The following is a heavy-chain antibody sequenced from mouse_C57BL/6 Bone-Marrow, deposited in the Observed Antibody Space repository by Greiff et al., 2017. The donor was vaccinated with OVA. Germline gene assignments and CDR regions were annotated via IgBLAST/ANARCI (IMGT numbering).Heavy chain of an antibody. V-gene: IGHV1-15*01. CDR2: IDPETGGT. D-gene: IGHD1-1*01. CDR3: TSPYGSSYGWYFDN. Sequence: QVQLKQSGAELVRPGASVTLSCKASGYTFTDYEMHWVKQTPVHGLEWIGAIDPETGGTAYNQKFKGKAILTADTSSSTAYMELRSLTSEDSAVYYCTSPYGSSYGWYFDNWGQGTTLTVSS. CDR1: GYTFTDYE. J-gene: IGHJ2*01.